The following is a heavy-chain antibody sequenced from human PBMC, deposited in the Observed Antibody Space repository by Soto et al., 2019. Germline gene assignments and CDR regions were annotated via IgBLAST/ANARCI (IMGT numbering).Heavy chain of an antibody. CDR3: ARRMILWFGELLSVREGYDY. CDR1: GGSISSSSYY. D-gene: IGHD3-10*01. V-gene: IGHV4-39*01. J-gene: IGHJ4*02. Sequence: PSETLSLTYTVSGGSISSSSYYWGWIRQPPGKGLEWIGSIYYSGSTYYNPSLKSRVTISVDTSKNQFSLKLSSVTAADTAVYYCARRMILWFGELLSVREGYDYWGQGTLVTVSS. CDR2: IYYSGST.